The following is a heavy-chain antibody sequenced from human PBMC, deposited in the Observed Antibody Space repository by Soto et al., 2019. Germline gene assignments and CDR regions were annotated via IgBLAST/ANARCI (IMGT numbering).Heavy chain of an antibody. Sequence: PGGSLRLSCAASGFTFSSYGMHWVRQAPGKGLEWEAVIWYDGSNKYYADSVKGRFTISRDNSKNTLYLQMNSLRAEDTAVYYCARERGREGYYYYGMDVWGQGTTVTVSS. CDR1: GFTFSSYG. CDR3: ARERGREGYYYYGMDV. J-gene: IGHJ6*02. V-gene: IGHV3-33*01. CDR2: IWYDGSNK.